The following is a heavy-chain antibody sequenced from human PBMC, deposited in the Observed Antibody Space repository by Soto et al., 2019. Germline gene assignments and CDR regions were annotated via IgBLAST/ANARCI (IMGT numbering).Heavy chain of an antibody. Sequence: PSETLSLTCTVSGGSISSYYWSWIRQPPGKGLEWIGYIYYSGSTNYNPSLKSRVTISVDTSKNQFSLKLSSVTAADTAVYYCARRTVDGYNELFDYWGQGTLVTVS. D-gene: IGHD5-12*01. V-gene: IGHV4-59*01. CDR2: IYYSGST. CDR3: ARRTVDGYNELFDY. CDR1: GGSISSYY. J-gene: IGHJ4*02.